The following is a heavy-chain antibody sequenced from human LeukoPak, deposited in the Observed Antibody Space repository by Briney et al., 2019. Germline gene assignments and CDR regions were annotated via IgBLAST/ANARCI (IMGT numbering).Heavy chain of an antibody. CDR3: ARADRYSYEEGGAFDI. Sequence: ASVKVSCKASGGTFSSYAISWVRQAPGQGLEWMGGIIPIFGTANYAQKFQGRVTITADKSTSTAYMELSSLRSEDTAVYYCARADRYSYEEGGAFDIWGQGTMVTVSS. V-gene: IGHV1-69*06. D-gene: IGHD5-18*01. J-gene: IGHJ3*02. CDR1: GGTFSSYA. CDR2: IIPIFGTA.